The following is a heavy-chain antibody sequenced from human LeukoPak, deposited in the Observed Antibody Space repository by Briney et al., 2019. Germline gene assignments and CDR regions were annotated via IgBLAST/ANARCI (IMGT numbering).Heavy chain of an antibody. Sequence: GGSLRLSCAASGFTFSSYEMNWVRQAPGKGLEWVSYISSSGSTIYYADSVKGRFTISRDNAKNSLYLQMNGLRAEDTAVYYRARGTDYSSSWYNWFDPWGQGTLVTVSS. D-gene: IGHD6-13*01. V-gene: IGHV3-48*03. CDR1: GFTFSSYE. CDR3: ARGTDYSSSWYNWFDP. J-gene: IGHJ5*02. CDR2: ISSSGSTI.